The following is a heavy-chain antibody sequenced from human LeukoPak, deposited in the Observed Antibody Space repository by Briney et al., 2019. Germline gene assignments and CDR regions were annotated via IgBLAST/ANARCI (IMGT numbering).Heavy chain of an antibody. V-gene: IGHV3-66*01. CDR1: GLTISNNF. D-gene: IGHD3-10*01. CDR2: IYSGGST. CDR3: ARDTDYYGSGRHGYFDH. Sequence: PGGSLRLCCAASGLTISNNFMGWVRQAPGKGLEWVSLIYSGGSTYSADSVKGRFTISRDNSKSTLHLQMNSLRAEDTAVYYCARDTDYYGSGRHGYFDHWGQGTLVTVSS. J-gene: IGHJ1*01.